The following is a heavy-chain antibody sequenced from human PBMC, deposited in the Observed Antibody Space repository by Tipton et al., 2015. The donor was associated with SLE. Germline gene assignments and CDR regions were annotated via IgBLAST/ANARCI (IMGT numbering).Heavy chain of an antibody. D-gene: IGHD6-19*01. Sequence: QSGAEVKKPGASVKVSCKASGYTFTAFYLHWMRQAPGQGLEWMGRIDPNNGATSYVQKFQGRVTMTRDTSISTAYMELSRLRSDDTAVYYCARSLAVSGKGDGYWGQGTLLTVSS. J-gene: IGHJ4*02. CDR1: GYTFTAFY. V-gene: IGHV1-2*06. CDR3: ARSLAVSGKGDGY. CDR2: IDPNNGAT.